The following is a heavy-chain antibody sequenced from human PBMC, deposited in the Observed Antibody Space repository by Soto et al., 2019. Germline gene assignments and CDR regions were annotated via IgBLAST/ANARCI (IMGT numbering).Heavy chain of an antibody. CDR3: ARGFCRGTSCFANWFDP. V-gene: IGHV4-59*12. CDR1: TGSISGYY. Sequence: PSETLSLTCTVSTGSISGYYWNWIRQAPGKGLEWFGYIHYSGYTKYNPSLKSRVTISVDTSKNQFSLRLSSVTAADSAVYYCARGFCRGTSCFANWFDPWGQGTPVTVSS. J-gene: IGHJ5*02. CDR2: IHYSGYT. D-gene: IGHD2-2*01.